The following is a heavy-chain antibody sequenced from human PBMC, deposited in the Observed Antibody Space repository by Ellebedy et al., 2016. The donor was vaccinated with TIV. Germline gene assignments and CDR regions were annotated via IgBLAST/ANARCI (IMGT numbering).Heavy chain of an antibody. V-gene: IGHV4-4*07. CDR2: IYSSGST. Sequence: SETLSLTCTISGGSMSTYYWTWIRQPAGKGLEWIGRIYSSGSTNYNPSLKSRVTISVDTSKNQFSLKLFSVTAADTAVYYCARHSGTSTWYVYYFDYWGQGTLVTVSS. CDR1: GGSMSTYY. D-gene: IGHD6-13*01. CDR3: ARHSGTSTWYVYYFDY. J-gene: IGHJ4*02.